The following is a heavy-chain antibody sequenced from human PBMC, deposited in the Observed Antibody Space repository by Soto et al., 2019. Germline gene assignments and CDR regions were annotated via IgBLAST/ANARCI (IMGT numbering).Heavy chain of an antibody. Sequence: PGESLKISCKGSGYSFTSYWIGWVRQMPGKGLEWMGIIYPGDSDTRYSPSFQGQVTISADKSISTAYLQWSSLKASDTAMYYCARHGEAGHYYYGMDVWGQGTTVTGSS. D-gene: IGHD2-21*01. CDR3: ARHGEAGHYYYGMDV. J-gene: IGHJ6*02. CDR2: IYPGDSDT. CDR1: GYSFTSYW. V-gene: IGHV5-51*01.